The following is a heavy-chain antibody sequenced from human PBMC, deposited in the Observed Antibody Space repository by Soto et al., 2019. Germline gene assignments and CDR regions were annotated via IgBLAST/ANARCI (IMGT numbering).Heavy chain of an antibody. V-gene: IGHV3-30*18. D-gene: IGHD6-19*01. Sequence: VQLVESGGGVVQPGRSLRLSCAASGFTFSDYAMHWVHQAPGKGLEWVAVVSHDGRNTHHADSVKGRFTISRDSSKNTVSLEMTSLRAEDTAVYYCAKGGRQWLVTSDFNYWGQGALVTVSS. J-gene: IGHJ4*02. CDR3: AKGGRQWLVTSDFNY. CDR1: GFTFSDYA. CDR2: VSHDGRNT.